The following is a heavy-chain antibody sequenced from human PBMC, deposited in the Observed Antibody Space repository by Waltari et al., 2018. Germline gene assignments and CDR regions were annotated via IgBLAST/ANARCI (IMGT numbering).Heavy chain of an antibody. CDR2: INEDGSRI. J-gene: IGHJ4*02. CDR1: GFLFTSFW. CDR3: VRGIDQ. V-gene: IGHV3-7*01. Sequence: EVQLVESGGGLVQPGGSLRLPCAASGFLFTSFWTSWVRQAPGKGLEWVANINEDGSRIYYLDSVKGRFTISRDNAKNSLSLQMNRLRAEDTAVYYCVRGIDQWGQGTLVTVSS.